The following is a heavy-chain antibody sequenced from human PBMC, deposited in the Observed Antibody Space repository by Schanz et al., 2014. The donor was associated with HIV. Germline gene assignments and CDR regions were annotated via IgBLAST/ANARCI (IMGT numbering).Heavy chain of an antibody. J-gene: IGHJ6*02. CDR1: GFTFSDYY. CDR2: IWYDGSNK. D-gene: IGHD3-3*01. V-gene: IGHV3-33*08. Sequence: QVQLVESGGGLVKPGGSLRLSCAASGFTFSDYYMSWIRQAPGKGLEWVAVIWYDGSNKYYADSVKGRFTISRDDSRNLLFLEMNSLRAEDTGVYYCARDKFDFNYGMDVWGQGTTVGVSS. CDR3: ARDKFDFNYGMDV.